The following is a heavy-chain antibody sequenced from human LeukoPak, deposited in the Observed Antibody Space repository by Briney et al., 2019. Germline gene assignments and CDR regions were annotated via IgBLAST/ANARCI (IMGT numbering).Heavy chain of an antibody. Sequence: SVKVSCKASGGTFSSYTISWVRQAPGQGLEWMGRIIPIFGTANYAQKFQGRVTITTDESTSTAYMELSSLRSEDTAVYYCARRRVDGYSSSSVAFDIWGQGTMVTVSS. V-gene: IGHV1-69*05. CDR1: GGTFSSYT. J-gene: IGHJ3*02. D-gene: IGHD6-6*01. CDR3: ARRRVDGYSSSSVAFDI. CDR2: IIPIFGTA.